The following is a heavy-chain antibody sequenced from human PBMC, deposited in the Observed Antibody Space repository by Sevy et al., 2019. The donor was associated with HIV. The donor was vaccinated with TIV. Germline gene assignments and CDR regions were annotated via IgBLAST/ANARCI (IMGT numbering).Heavy chain of an antibody. CDR1: GFTFSHFG. CDR3: ARDFRSSYYDFSHGHAPFN. V-gene: IGHV3-30*03. CDR2: ISYDGTNK. J-gene: IGHJ4*02. D-gene: IGHD3-3*01. Sequence: GGSLRLSCAASGFTFSHFGMHWVRQAPGKGLEWVAVISYDGTNKYYADSVKGRFTISRDNSKNTLYLQINSLRPDDTAVFYCARDFRSSYYDFSHGHAPFNWGQGTLVTVSS.